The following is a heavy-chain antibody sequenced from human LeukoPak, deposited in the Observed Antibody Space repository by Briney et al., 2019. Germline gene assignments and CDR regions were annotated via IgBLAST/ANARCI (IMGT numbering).Heavy chain of an antibody. CDR1: GYTFTSYA. Sequence: SVNVSCKASGYTFTSYAISWVRQAPGQGLEWMGGIIPIFGTANYAQKFQGRVTITADESTSTAYMELSSLRSEDTAVYYCARGRYYYDSSDLYYLDYWGQGTLVTVSS. J-gene: IGHJ4*02. V-gene: IGHV1-69*13. CDR3: ARGRYYYDSSDLYYLDY. CDR2: IIPIFGTA. D-gene: IGHD3-22*01.